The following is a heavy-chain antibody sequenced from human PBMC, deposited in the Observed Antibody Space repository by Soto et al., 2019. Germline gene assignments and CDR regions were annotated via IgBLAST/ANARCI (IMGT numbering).Heavy chain of an antibody. Sequence: ASVKVSCKASGYTFTGYYMHWVRQAPGQGLEWMGWINPNNGGTNYAQKFQGWVTISADKSISTAYLQWSSLKASDTAMYYCARIGNSSGWYFDYWGQGTLVTVSS. CDR2: INPNNGGT. V-gene: IGHV1-2*04. CDR1: GYTFTGYY. D-gene: IGHD6-19*01. J-gene: IGHJ4*02. CDR3: ARIGNSSGWYFDY.